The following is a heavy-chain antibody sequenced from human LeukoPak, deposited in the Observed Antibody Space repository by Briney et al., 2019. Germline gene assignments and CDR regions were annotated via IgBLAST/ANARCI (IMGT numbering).Heavy chain of an antibody. V-gene: IGHV1-18*01. CDR3: TRGDYARSTDAFDM. D-gene: IGHD4-17*01. CDR2: ISAFNGNT. J-gene: IGHJ3*02. Sequence: ASVKVSCEASGYTFNTYGISWVRQAPGQGLEWMGWISAFNGNTNFAQKFQDRVTMTTDTSMNAAYMELRSLRSDDTAVYYCTRGDYARSTDAFDMWGQGTMVTVSS. CDR1: GYTFNTYG.